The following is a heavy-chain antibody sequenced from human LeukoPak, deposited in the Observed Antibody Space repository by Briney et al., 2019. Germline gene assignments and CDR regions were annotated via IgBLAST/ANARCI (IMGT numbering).Heavy chain of an antibody. CDR2: IYHSGST. V-gene: IGHV4-30-2*01. Sequence: PSQTLSLTCTVSGGSISSGGYYWSWIRQPPGKGLEWIGYIYHSGSTYYNPSLKSRVTISVDRSKNQFSLKLSSVTAADTAVYYCARASRLSRSAFDIWGQGTMVTVSS. CDR3: ARASRLSRSAFDI. J-gene: IGHJ3*02. CDR1: GGSISSGGYY. D-gene: IGHD6-6*01.